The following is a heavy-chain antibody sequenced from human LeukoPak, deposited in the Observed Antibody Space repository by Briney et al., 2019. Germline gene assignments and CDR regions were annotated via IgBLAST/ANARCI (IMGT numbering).Heavy chain of an antibody. CDR2: ISWNSGSI. CDR1: GFTFDDYA. V-gene: IGHV3-9*01. J-gene: IGHJ5*02. Sequence: GGSLRLSCAASGFTFDDYAMHWVRQAPGKGLEWVSGISWNSGSIGYADSVKGRFTISRDNAKNSLYLQMNSLRAEDTALYYCAKDRDLGYCSSTSCYSGSDPWGREPWSPSPQ. CDR3: AKDRDLGYCSSTSCYSGSDP. D-gene: IGHD2-2*01.